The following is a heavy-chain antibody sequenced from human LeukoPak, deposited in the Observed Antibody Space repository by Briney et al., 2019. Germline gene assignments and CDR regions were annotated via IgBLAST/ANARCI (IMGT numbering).Heavy chain of an antibody. V-gene: IGHV3-7*01. J-gene: IGHJ4*02. CDR2: IKEDGSVK. Sequence: GSLGLSCTASGFTFNSHWMTWVRQPPGKGLEWVANIKEDGSVKYYVDSVKGRFTISRDNAKTSLYLQMNSLRAEDTAVYYCARAPPDYGGYTNDYWGQGTLVTVSS. CDR1: GFTFNSHW. D-gene: IGHD4-23*01. CDR3: ARAPPDYGGYTNDY.